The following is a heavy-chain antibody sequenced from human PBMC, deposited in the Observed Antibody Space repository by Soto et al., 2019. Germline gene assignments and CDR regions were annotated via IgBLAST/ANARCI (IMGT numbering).Heavy chain of an antibody. D-gene: IGHD3-10*01. CDR3: AKVSRKGSAIDFDY. CDR2: VNPNNGDT. CDR1: RYTFSNSD. V-gene: IGHV1-8*01. J-gene: IGHJ4*02. Sequence: QVQLVQYGAELKKPGASVKVSCKASRYTFSNSDMSWVRQATGQGPEWIGWVNPNNGDTGYAQKFQARVTLTTDISTTTAYMEPTSLRSEDTAIYYCAKVSRKGSAIDFDYWGQGTLITVSS.